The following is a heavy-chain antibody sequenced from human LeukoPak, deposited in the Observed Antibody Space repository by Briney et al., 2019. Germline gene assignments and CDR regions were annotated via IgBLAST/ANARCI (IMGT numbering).Heavy chain of an antibody. J-gene: IGHJ4*02. CDR1: EFTFSRYW. CDR2: LNSDGSYI. Sequence: GGSLRLSCAASEFTFSRYWMHWVRQAPGKGLVWVSRLNSDGSYINYADSVKGRFTISRDNAKNTLYLQMNSLTVEDTAVYYCARDGLTETTRDSDYWGQGTLVTVSS. V-gene: IGHV3-74*01. CDR3: ARDGLTETTRDSDY. D-gene: IGHD4-11*01.